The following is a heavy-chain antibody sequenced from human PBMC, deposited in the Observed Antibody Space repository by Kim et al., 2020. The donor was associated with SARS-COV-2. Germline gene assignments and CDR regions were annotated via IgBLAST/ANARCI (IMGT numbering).Heavy chain of an antibody. CDR1: GYTFTSYW. J-gene: IGHJ6*02. V-gene: IGHV5-51*01. Sequence: GESLKISCKASGYTFTSYWIAWVRQMSGKGLEWMGIINPADSDTRYGPSFQGQVTISADKFINTAYLHWSSLTASEDATHFCVRQTSGDDWGQGTTDSV. CDR3: VRQTSGDD. CDR2: INPADSDT.